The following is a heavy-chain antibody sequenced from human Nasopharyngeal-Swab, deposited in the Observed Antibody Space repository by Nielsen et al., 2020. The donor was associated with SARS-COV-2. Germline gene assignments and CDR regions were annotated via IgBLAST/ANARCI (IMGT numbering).Heavy chain of an antibody. CDR3: ARHPVMTVYGSGSYYYYYGMDV. D-gene: IGHD3-10*01. V-gene: IGHV5-51*01. J-gene: IGHJ6*02. CDR1: GYSFTSYW. CDR2: IYPGDSDT. Sequence: KVSCKGSGYSFTSYWIGWVRQMPGKGLEWMGIIYPGDSDTGYSPSFQGQVTISADKSISTAYLQWSSLKASDTAMYYCARHPVMTVYGSGSYYYYYGMDVWGQGTTVTVSS.